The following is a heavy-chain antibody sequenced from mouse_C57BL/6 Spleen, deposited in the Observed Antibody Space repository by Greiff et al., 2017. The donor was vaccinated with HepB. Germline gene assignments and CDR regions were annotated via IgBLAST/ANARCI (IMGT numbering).Heavy chain of an antibody. CDR1: GYTFTSYG. CDR3: AREGNLLMMRDFDY. CDR2: IYPRSGNT. V-gene: IGHV1-81*01. J-gene: IGHJ2*01. D-gene: IGHD2-3*01. Sequence: QVQLQQSGAELARPGASVKLSCKASGYTFTSYGISWVKQRTGQGLEWIGEIYPRSGNTYYNEKFKGKATLTADKSSSTAYMELRSLTSEDSAVYFCAREGNLLMMRDFDYWGQGTTLTVSS.